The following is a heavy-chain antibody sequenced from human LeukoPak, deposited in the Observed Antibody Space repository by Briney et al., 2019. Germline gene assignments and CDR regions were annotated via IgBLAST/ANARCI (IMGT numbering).Heavy chain of an antibody. CDR1: GFTFSNVY. Sequence: GGSLRLSCAASGFTFSNVYMSWVRQAPGKGLEWVGRIKSKTEGGTADYAAPVKGRFSISRDDSIHTVYLEMNSLKTEDTAVYYCTTYRSYSDYWGQGTLVTVSS. CDR2: IKSKTEGGTA. J-gene: IGHJ4*02. D-gene: IGHD1-14*01. V-gene: IGHV3-15*01. CDR3: TTYRSYSDY.